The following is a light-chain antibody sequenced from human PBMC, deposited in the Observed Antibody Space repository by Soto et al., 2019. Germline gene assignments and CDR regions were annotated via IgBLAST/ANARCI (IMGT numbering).Light chain of an antibody. J-gene: IGLJ1*01. V-gene: IGLV2-14*01. CDR3: QSYDSSMSGYV. CDR2: DAS. CDR1: SSDVGGYDY. Sequence: QSVLTHPAAVSGSPRQSITISCTGTSSDVGGYDYVSWYQQHPDKAPKLMIYDASNRPSGVSNRFSGSKSGNTASLTISGLQAEVEADYYCQSYDSSMSGYVFGTGTKVTVL.